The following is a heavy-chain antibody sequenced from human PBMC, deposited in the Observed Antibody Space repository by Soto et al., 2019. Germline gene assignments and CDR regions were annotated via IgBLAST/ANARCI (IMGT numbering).Heavy chain of an antibody. D-gene: IGHD3-16*01. CDR3: AHWLSAEASWGGFDY. V-gene: IGHV2-5*02. CDR1: GFSLTTTGVG. CDR2: IYWDDDK. J-gene: IGHJ4*02. Sequence: QITLKESGPALVKPTQTLTLTCTFSGFSLTTTGVGVGWFRQPPGKALEWLGMIYWDDDKFYSPSLKTRLTITKDSSKNQAVLTLSNMDPVDTGTYHCAHWLSAEASWGGFDYWGQGTLVTVSS.